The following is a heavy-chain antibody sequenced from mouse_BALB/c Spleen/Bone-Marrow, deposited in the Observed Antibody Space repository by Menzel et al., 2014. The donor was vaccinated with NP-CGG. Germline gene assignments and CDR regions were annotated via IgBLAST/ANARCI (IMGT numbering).Heavy chain of an antibody. Sequence: VQVVESGPGLVAPSQRLSITCTVSGFSLTSYGVHWVRQPPGKGLEWLGVIWAGGSTNYNSALMSRLSISKDNSKSQVFLKMNSLQTDDTAMYYCARVPAYYTYAMDYWGQGTSVTVSS. D-gene: IGHD2-12*01. J-gene: IGHJ4*01. CDR1: GFSLTSYG. CDR3: ARVPAYYTYAMDY. V-gene: IGHV2-9*02. CDR2: IWAGGST.